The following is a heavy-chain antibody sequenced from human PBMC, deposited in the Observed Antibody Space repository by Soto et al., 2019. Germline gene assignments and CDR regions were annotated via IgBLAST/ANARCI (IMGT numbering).Heavy chain of an antibody. CDR2: IIPIFGTA. V-gene: IGHV1-69*13. CDR1: GGTFSSYA. D-gene: IGHD2-15*01. Sequence: SVKVSCKASGGTFSSYAISWVRQAPGQGLEWMGGIIPIFGTANYAQKFQGRVTITADESTSTAYMELSSLRSEDTAVYYCAREEVVVAATVLVYYYYGMDVWGQGTTVTVS. J-gene: IGHJ6*02. CDR3: AREEVVVAATVLVYYYYGMDV.